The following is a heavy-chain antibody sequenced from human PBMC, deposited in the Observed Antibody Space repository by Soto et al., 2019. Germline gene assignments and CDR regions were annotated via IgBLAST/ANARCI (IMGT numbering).Heavy chain of an antibody. J-gene: IGHJ4*02. Sequence: EVQLLESEGGLVQPGGSLRLSCAASGFTFGRYVMNWARQAPGKGLEWVSTITNSGDSTYYAGSVRGRFTISRDNSKNILYLQMNSLRAEDTAVYYCAKGPTDGYWGQGTLVTVSS. CDR1: GFTFGRYV. CDR2: ITNSGDST. CDR3: AKGPTDGY. V-gene: IGHV3-23*01.